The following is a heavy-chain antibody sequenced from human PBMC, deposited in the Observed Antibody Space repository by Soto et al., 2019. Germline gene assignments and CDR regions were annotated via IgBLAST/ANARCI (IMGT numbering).Heavy chain of an antibody. V-gene: IGHV4-39*01. Sequence: PSDTLSLTCTVSGGSISSSSYYWGWIRQPPGKGLEWIGSIYYSGSTYYNPSLKSRVTISVDTSKNQFSLKLSSVTAADTAVYYCARLTPIAARPGWFDPWGQGTLVTVSS. CDR2: IYYSGST. CDR1: GGSISSSSYY. CDR3: ARLTPIAARPGWFDP. D-gene: IGHD6-6*01. J-gene: IGHJ5*02.